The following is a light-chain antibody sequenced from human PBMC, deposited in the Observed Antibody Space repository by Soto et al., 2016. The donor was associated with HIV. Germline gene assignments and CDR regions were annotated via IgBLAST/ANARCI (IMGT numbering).Light chain of an antibody. V-gene: IGLV3-1*01. CDR1: KLGEKY. Sequence: SYDLTQPPSVSVSPGQTASITCSGDKLGEKYACWYQQKPGQSPVLVIFQDTKRPSGIPERFSGSNSGNTATLTISETQAMDEADYYCQAWDSSTARVVFGGGTKLTVL. J-gene: IGLJ2*01. CDR3: QAWDSSTARVV. CDR2: QDT.